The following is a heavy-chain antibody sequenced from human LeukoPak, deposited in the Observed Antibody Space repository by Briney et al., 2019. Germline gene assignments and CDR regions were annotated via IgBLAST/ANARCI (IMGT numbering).Heavy chain of an antibody. Sequence: GGSLRLSCAASGLTFSSYAMHWVRQAPGKGLEWVAVISYDGSNKYYADSVKGRFTISRDNSKNTLYLQMNSLRAEDTAVYYCARQDYGDSAFDIWGQGTMVTVSS. J-gene: IGHJ3*02. CDR3: ARQDYGDSAFDI. V-gene: IGHV3-30-3*01. D-gene: IGHD4-17*01. CDR2: ISYDGSNK. CDR1: GLTFSSYA.